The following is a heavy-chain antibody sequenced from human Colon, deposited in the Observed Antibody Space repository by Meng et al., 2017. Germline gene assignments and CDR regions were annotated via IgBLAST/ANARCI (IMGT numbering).Heavy chain of an antibody. Sequence: QRVQSGAELKRPGASVKVSCKASGYTFTAYYTHWVRQAPGQGLECMGWINPNGGTTDYTQKFQGRVTLTWDTSINTAYMELTGLISDDTAVYYCARSSVYDSTAYYPIDYWGQGTLVTVSS. CDR3: ARSSVYDSTAYYPIDY. D-gene: IGHD3-22*01. V-gene: IGHV1-2*02. CDR1: GYTFTAYY. J-gene: IGHJ4*02. CDR2: INPNGGTT.